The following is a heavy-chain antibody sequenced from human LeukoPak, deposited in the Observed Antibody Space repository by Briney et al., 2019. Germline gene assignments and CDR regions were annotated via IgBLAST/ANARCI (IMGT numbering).Heavy chain of an antibody. J-gene: IGHJ6*02. CDR1: GFTFSSYG. CDR2: ISYDGSNK. Sequence: TGGSLRLSCAASGFTFSSYGMHWVRQAPGKGLEWVAVISYDGSNKYYADSVKGRFTISRDNSKNTLYLQMNSLRAEDTAVYYCAKSEPSLYYDILEGYYGMDVWGQGTTVTVSS. CDR3: AKSEPSLYYDILEGYYGMDV. D-gene: IGHD3-9*01. V-gene: IGHV3-30*18.